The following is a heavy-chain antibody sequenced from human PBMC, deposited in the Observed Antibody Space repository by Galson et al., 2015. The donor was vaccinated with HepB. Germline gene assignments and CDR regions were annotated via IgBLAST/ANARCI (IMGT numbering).Heavy chain of an antibody. CDR2: MNPNSGNT. Sequence: SVKVSCKASGYTFTSYDINWVRQATGQGLEWMGWMNPNSGNTGYAQKFQGRVTMTRNTSISTAYMELSSLRSEDTAVYYCARGYRQLLTTLFLTNYYYYMDVWGKGTTVTVSS. V-gene: IGHV1-8*01. D-gene: IGHD2-2*01. CDR3: ARGYRQLLTTLFLTNYYYYMDV. J-gene: IGHJ6*03. CDR1: GYTFTSYD.